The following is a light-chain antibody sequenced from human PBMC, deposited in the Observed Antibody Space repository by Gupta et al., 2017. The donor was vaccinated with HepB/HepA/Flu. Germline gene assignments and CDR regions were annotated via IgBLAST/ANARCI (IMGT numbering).Light chain of an antibody. V-gene: IGLV2-23*02. CDR3: CSYAVSSTLLV. Sequence: PGQSITISCTGTSSDVGSYNLVSWYQQHPGKAPKLMIYEVSKRPSGVSNRFSGSKSGNTASLTISGLQDEDEADYYCCSYAVSSTLLVFGGGTKLTVL. CDR2: EVS. J-gene: IGLJ3*02. CDR1: SSDVGSYNL.